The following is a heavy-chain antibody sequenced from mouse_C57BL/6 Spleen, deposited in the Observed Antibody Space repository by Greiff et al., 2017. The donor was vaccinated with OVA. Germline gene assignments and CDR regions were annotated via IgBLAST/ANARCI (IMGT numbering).Heavy chain of an antibody. Sequence: EVKVVESEGGLVQPGRSMKLSCTASGFTFSDYYMAWVRQVPEKGLEWVANINYDGSSTYYLDSLKSRFIISRDNAKNILYLQMSSLKSEDTATYYCAREEYYGSRSGYFDVWGTGTTVTVSS. CDR3: AREEYYGSRSGYFDV. CDR1: GFTFSDYY. D-gene: IGHD1-1*01. V-gene: IGHV5-16*01. J-gene: IGHJ1*03. CDR2: INYDGSST.